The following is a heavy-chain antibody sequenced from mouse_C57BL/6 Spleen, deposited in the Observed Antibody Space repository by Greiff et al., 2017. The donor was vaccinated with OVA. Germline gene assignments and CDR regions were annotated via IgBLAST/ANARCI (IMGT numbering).Heavy chain of an antibody. CDR3: ARHGDYDVGYYAMDY. CDR2: IWSDGST. Sequence: VKLMESGPGLVAPSQSLSITCTVSGFSLTSYGVHWVRQPPGKGLEWLVVIWSDGSTTYNSALKSRLSISKDNSKSQVFLKMNSLQTDDTAMYYCARHGDYDVGYYAMDYWGQGTSVTVSS. D-gene: IGHD2-4*01. J-gene: IGHJ4*01. V-gene: IGHV2-6-1*01. CDR1: GFSLTSYG.